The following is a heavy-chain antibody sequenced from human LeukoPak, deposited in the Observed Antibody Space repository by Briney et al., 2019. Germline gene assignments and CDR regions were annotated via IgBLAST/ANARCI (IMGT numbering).Heavy chain of an antibody. CDR3: ARPRIESGGYYYGH. CDR1: GGTFSSYA. V-gene: IGHV1-69*04. D-gene: IGHD3-22*01. CDR2: IIPILGIA. J-gene: IGHJ4*02. Sequence: EASVKVSCKASGGTFSSYAISWVRQAPGQGLEWMGRIIPILGIANYAQKFQGRVTITADKSTSTAYMNLSWLTSDDTAVYFCARPRIESGGYYYGHWGQGTLVTVSS.